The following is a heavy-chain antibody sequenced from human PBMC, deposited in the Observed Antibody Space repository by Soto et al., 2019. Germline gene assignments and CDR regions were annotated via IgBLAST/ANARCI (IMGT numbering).Heavy chain of an antibody. CDR3: ARDKITGLFDY. D-gene: IGHD2-8*02. V-gene: IGHV4-34*01. J-gene: IGHJ4*02. CDR2: MDHSGST. CDR1: GGSFSGYY. Sequence: QVQLQQWGAGLLKPSETLSLTCAVYGGSFSGYYWTWIRQPPGTGLEWIGEMDHSGSTTYNPSLKSRVTISVDTSNNQISLKLTSVTAADTAVYYCARDKITGLFDYWGQGTLVTVSS.